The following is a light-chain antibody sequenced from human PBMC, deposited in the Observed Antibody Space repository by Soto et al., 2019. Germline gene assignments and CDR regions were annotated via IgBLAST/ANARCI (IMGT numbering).Light chain of an antibody. CDR3: TSYTGSSTLDV. CDR2: EVS. CDR1: SSDVGGYNY. V-gene: IGLV2-14*01. Sequence: QSALTQPASVSGSPGQSITISCTGTSSDVGGYNYVSWYQQHPGKAPKLIIYEVSNRPTGVSNRFSGSKSGHTASLTISGLQSDDEADYFCTSYTGSSTLDVFGTGTKVTVL. J-gene: IGLJ1*01.